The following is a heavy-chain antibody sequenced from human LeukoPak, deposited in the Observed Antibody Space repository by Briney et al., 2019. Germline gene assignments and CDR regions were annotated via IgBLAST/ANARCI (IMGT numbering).Heavy chain of an antibody. V-gene: IGHV4-39*07. Sequence: PSETLSLTCIVSGGSISSSSYYWGWIRQPPGKGLEWIGSIYYSGSTYYNPSLKSRVTISVDTSKNQFSLKLSSVTAADTAVYYCARGDSGCLLIGCYESWGQGTLVTVSS. D-gene: IGHD2-8*01. J-gene: IGHJ4*02. CDR3: ARGDSGCLLIGCYES. CDR2: IYYSGST. CDR1: GGSISSSSYY.